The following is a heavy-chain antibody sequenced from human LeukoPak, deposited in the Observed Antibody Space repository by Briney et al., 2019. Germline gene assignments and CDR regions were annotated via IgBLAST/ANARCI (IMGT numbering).Heavy chain of an antibody. CDR3: AKIAARSDKVYYYYHMDV. CDR2: FRPGDSHT. D-gene: IGHD6-6*01. CDR1: GYTFTSYC. V-gene: IGHV5-51*01. Sequence: GEPLKIPCKGSGYTFTSYCIGGARRMPGKGLECMGVFRPGDSHTRYSPSLQDQVTVSADKSISTAYVQWSSLKSPDAPMHFCAKIAARSDKVYYYYHMDVWGKGTTVTVPS. J-gene: IGHJ6*03.